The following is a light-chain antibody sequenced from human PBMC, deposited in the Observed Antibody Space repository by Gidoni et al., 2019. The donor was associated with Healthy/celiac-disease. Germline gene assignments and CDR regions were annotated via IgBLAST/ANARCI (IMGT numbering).Light chain of an antibody. V-gene: IGKV3-20*01. CDR2: GAS. Sequence: EIVLTQSPGTLSLSPGERATLSCRPSQSVSSSYLAWYQQKPGQAPRLLMYGASSRATGIPDRFSGSRSGTDFTLTISRLEPEDFAVYYCQQYGSSPRFGPGTKVDIK. CDR3: QQYGSSPR. J-gene: IGKJ3*01. CDR1: QSVSSSY.